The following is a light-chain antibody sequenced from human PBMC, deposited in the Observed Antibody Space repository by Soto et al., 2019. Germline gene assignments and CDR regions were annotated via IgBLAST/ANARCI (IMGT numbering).Light chain of an antibody. Sequence: EIVLTQSPGTLSLSPGERATLSCRASQSVSSSYLAWYQQKPGQPPRLLIYGASSRATGIPDRFSGSGSGTDFTLTISRLEPEDFAVYYCHQYATSPRTFGQGTKVDIK. V-gene: IGKV3-20*01. CDR1: QSVSSSY. CDR3: HQYATSPRT. J-gene: IGKJ1*01. CDR2: GAS.